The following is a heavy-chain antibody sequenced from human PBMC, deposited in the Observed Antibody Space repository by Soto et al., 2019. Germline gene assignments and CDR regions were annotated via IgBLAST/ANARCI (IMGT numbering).Heavy chain of an antibody. Sequence: SETLCLTCTVSGGSISSYYWSWIRQPPGKGLEWIGYIYYSGSTNYNPSLRSRVTISVDTSKNQFSLKLSSVTAADTAVYYCARVAYDFWSGYYSGGFDPWGQGTLVTVS. CDR2: IYYSGST. CDR3: ARVAYDFWSGYYSGGFDP. V-gene: IGHV4-59*01. D-gene: IGHD3-3*01. J-gene: IGHJ5*02. CDR1: GGSISSYY.